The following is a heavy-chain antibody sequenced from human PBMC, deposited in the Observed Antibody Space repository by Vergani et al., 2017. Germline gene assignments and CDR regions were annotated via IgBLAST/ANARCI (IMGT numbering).Heavy chain of an antibody. CDR1: GFTFSNAW. J-gene: IGHJ4*02. CDR2: IKSKTDGGTT. Sequence: EVQLVESGGGLVKPGGSLRLSCAASGFTFSNAWMSWVRQAPGKGLEWVGRIKSKTDGGTTDYAAPVKGRFTISRDDSKNTLYLQMNSLKTEDTAVYYCTTDLFECSSTSCYGGSWFDYWGQGTLVTVSS. D-gene: IGHD2-2*01. V-gene: IGHV3-15*01. CDR3: TTDLFECSSTSCYGGSWFDY.